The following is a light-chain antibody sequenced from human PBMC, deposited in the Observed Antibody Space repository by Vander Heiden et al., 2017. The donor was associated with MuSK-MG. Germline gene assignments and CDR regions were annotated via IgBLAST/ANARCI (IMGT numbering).Light chain of an antibody. J-gene: IGKJ4*01. CDR3: EQNDTIPIT. V-gene: IGKV4-1*01. CDR2: WAS. Sequence: DIVMTQSADALAVSLGETATINCQSSHSVLYSFNNMNYLDWFQQQPGKPPKLLISWASTRESGVTARFSGSGSATDFTLNIISLQAEDVSVYHCEQNDTIPITFGGGTKVEIK. CDR1: HSVLYSFNNMNY.